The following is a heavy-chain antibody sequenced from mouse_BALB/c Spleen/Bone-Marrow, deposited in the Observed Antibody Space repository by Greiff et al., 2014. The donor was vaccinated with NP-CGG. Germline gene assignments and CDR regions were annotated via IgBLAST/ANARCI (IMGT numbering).Heavy chain of an antibody. CDR2: IFPGSGST. Sequence: QVQLQQSGAEVMKSGASVKISCRATGYRFSNFWIEWVKQRPGHGLEWIGKIFPGSGSTNYNEKFKGKATLTADKSSNTAYMQLSMLTSEVSAVYFCAREGAFYGNPFDFWGQGTTLTVSS. V-gene: IGHV1-9*01. CDR3: AREGAFYGNPFDF. J-gene: IGHJ2*01. CDR1: GYRFSNFW. D-gene: IGHD2-10*01.